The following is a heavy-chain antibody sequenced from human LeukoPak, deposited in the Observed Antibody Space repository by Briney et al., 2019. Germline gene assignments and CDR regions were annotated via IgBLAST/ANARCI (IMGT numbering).Heavy chain of an antibody. CDR1: GGTFSSYA. D-gene: IGHD3-16*02. CDR2: IIPIFGTA. CDR3: ARVGARGVIVPLFDY. Sequence: GASVKVSCKASGGTFSSYAISWVRQAPGQGLEWMGEIIPIFGTANYAQKFQGRVTITADESASTAYMELSSLRSEDTAVYYCARVGARGVIVPLFDYWGQGTLVTVSS. J-gene: IGHJ4*02. V-gene: IGHV1-69*13.